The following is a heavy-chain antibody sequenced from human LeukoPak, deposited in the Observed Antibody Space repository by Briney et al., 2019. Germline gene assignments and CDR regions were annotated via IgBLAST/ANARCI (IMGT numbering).Heavy chain of an antibody. CDR1: GFTFSSYV. Sequence: GGSLRLSYAASGFTFSSYVISWVRQAPGKGLEWVSTISASGGRTYYTDSVKGRFTISRDNSQNTLYLQMNSLRAEDTALYYCAKRIDANYYDSSGGQGTLVTVSS. J-gene: IGHJ4*02. D-gene: IGHD3-22*01. V-gene: IGHV3-23*01. CDR2: ISASGGRT. CDR3: AKRIDANYYDSS.